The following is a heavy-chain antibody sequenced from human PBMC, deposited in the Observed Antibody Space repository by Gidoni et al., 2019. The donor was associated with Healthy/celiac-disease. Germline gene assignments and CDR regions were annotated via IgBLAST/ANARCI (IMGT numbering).Heavy chain of an antibody. V-gene: IGHV3-49*03. J-gene: IGHJ4*02. Sequence: EVQLVESGGGLVQPGRSLRLSCTASGFTFGDYAMSWFRQAPGKGLEWVGFIRSKAYGGTTEYAASVKGRFTISRDDSKSIAYLQMNSLKTEDTAVYYCTRDRGISGWYFDYWGQGTLVTVSS. CDR2: IRSKAYGGTT. CDR3: TRDRGISGWYFDY. CDR1: GFTFGDYA. D-gene: IGHD6-19*01.